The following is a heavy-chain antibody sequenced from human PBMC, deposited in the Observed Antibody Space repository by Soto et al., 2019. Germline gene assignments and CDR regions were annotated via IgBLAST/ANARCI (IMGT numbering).Heavy chain of an antibody. CDR3: VKDKDRIELVSGEY. Sequence: GSLRLSCASSVCTFSSYAMTCVREAPGKWLEWVSSISRSGSCTYYADSVKGRFTISRDNSKNTLYLQMNSPRAEDTAVYYCVKDKDRIELVSGEYWGEGTMGLVSS. V-gene: IGHV3-23*01. CDR1: VCTFSSYA. D-gene: IGHD3-10*01. CDR2: ISRSGSCT. J-gene: IGHJ4*02.